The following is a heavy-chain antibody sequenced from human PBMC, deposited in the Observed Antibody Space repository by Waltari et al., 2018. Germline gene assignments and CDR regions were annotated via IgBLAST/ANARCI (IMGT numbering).Heavy chain of an antibody. D-gene: IGHD3-16*02. CDR3: ARQVSGSYRDYYNYGMDV. CDR1: GFTFSSYE. J-gene: IGHJ6*02. Sequence: VQLVESGGGLVQPGGSLRLSCAASGFTFSSYEMNWVRQAPGKGLGWVSYISSSGSTIYYADSVKGRFTIARDNAKNSLYLQMNSLRADDTAVFYCARQVSGSYRDYYNYGMDVWGQGTTVTVSS. V-gene: IGHV3-48*03. CDR2: ISSSGSTI.